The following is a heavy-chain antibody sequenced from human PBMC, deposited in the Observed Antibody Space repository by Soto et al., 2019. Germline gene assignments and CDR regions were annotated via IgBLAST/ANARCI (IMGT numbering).Heavy chain of an antibody. J-gene: IGHJ4*02. CDR3: ARIVSGYTYGRRSYYFDY. CDR2: IFSNDAK. V-gene: IGHV2-26*01. D-gene: IGHD2-15*01. CDR1: GFSLSNDRMG. Sequence: QVTLKESGPVLVKPTETLTLTCTVSGFSLSNDRMGVSWIRQPPGKALEWLAHIFSNDAKSYSTSLKSGLTISKDTSKSQVVLTMTNVGHVDTATYYCARIVSGYTYGRRSYYFDYWGQGSLVTVSS.